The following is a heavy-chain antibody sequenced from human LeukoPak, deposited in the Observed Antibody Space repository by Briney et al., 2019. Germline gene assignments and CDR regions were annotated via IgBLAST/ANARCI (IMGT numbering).Heavy chain of an antibody. CDR1: GFTFSSYA. J-gene: IGHJ6*03. CDR3: AKGFGELFPYYYYMDV. CDR2: ISGSGGST. V-gene: IGHV3-23*01. D-gene: IGHD3-10*01. Sequence: GGSLRLSCAASGFTFSSYAMSWVRQAPGKGLEWVSAISGSGGSTYYADSVKGRFTISRDNSKNTLYLQMNSLRAEDTAVYYCAKGFGELFPYYYYMDVWGKGTTVTVSS.